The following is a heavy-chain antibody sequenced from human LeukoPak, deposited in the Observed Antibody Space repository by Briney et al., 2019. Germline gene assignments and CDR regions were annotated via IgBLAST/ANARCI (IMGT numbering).Heavy chain of an antibody. V-gene: IGHV4-39*07. CDR1: GDSISSSSSY. CDR3: ARVRGYCSSTSCYGFFDY. CDR2: IYYSGST. D-gene: IGHD2-2*01. J-gene: IGHJ4*02. Sequence: PSETLSLTCTVSGDSISSSSSYWGWIRQPPGKGLEWIGSIYYSGSTYYNPSLKSRVAISVDTSKNQFSLKLSSVTAADTAVYYCARVRGYCSSTSCYGFFDYWGQGTLVTVSS.